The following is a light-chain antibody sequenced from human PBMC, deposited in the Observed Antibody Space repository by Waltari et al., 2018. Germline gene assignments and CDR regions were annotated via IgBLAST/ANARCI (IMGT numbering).Light chain of an antibody. CDR1: TSDIGAHF. V-gene: IGLV1-51*02. Sequence: QSVLTQPPSVSAAPGQEVTISCSGSTSDIGAHFVSWYQQLPGTAPKLLIYENDRRPSGTSARFSASKSGTSATLGITGRQTGDEADYYCGTWDVSLNLLFGGGTRVTVL. J-gene: IGLJ2*01. CDR2: END. CDR3: GTWDVSLNLL.